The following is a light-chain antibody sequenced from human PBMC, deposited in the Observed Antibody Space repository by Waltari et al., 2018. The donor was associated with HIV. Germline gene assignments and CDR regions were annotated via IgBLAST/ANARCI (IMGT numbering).Light chain of an antibody. CDR1: ASPKNI. CDR2: KDY. Sequence: SSEPTLPPSVSVSLGQVDLITYSGDASPKNIAYWYQQKPGQFPVLLIYKDYETPSGLPDRCSGSSSGTIVTLTISGVQAEDEADYYYRSADSSGTFYVFGTGTKVTVL. V-gene: IGLV3-16*01. CDR3: RSADSSGTFYV. J-gene: IGLJ1*01.